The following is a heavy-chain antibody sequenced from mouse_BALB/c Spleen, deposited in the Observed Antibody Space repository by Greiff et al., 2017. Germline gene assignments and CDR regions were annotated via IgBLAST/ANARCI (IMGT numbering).Heavy chain of an antibody. D-gene: IGHD2-3*01. CDR3: ARRDGYYPLNY. CDR2: IDPANGNT. V-gene: IGHV14-3*02. J-gene: IGHJ2*01. Sequence: DVKLVESGAELVKPGASVKLSCTASGFNIKDTYMHWVKQRPEQGLEWIGRIDPANGNTKYDPKFQGKATITADTSSNTAYLQLSSLTSEDTAVYYCARRDGYYPLNYWGQGTTLTVSS. CDR1: GFNIKDTY.